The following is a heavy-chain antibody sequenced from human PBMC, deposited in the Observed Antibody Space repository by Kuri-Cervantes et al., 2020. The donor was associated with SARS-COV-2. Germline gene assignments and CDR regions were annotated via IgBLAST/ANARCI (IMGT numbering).Heavy chain of an antibody. Sequence: GGSLRLSCKGSGYSFTSYWISWVRQMPGKGLEWMGRIDPSDSYTNYSPSFQGHVTISADKSISTAYLQWSSLKASDSATYYCARRVGYYFDYWGQGTLVTVSS. J-gene: IGHJ4*02. CDR3: ARRVGYYFDY. CDR1: GYSFTSYW. CDR2: IDPSDSYT. V-gene: IGHV5-10-1*01. D-gene: IGHD2-15*01.